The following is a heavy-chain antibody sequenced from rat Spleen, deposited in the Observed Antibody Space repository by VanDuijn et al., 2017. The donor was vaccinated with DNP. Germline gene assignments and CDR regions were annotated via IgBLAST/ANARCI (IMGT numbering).Heavy chain of an antibody. Sequence: EVQLQESGPGLVKPSQSLSLTCSVTGHSITSNYWGWIRKFPGNKMEWIGHISYSGSSSYNPSLKSRISISRDTSKNQFFLQLNSVTTEDTATYYCARWGTNYGVFDYWGQGIMVTVSS. D-gene: IGHD1-11*01. CDR1: GHSITSNY. CDR3: ARWGTNYGVFDY. J-gene: IGHJ2*01. CDR2: ISYSGSS. V-gene: IGHV3-1*01.